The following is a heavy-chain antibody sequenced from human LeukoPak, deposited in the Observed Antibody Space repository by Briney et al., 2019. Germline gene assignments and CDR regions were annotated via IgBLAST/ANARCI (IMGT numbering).Heavy chain of an antibody. Sequence: TLSLTCTVSGGSISSGGYYWSWIRQHPGKGLEWIGYIYYSGSTYYNPSLKSRVTISVDTSKNQFSLKLSSVTAADTAVYYCARMAGHYDFWSGRNWFDPWGQGTLATVSS. D-gene: IGHD3-3*01. CDR1: GGSISSGGYY. V-gene: IGHV4-31*03. CDR2: IYYSGST. J-gene: IGHJ5*01. CDR3: ARMAGHYDFWSGRNWFDP.